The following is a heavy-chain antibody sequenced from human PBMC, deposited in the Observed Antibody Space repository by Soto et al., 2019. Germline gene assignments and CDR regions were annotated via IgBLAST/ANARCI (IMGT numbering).Heavy chain of an antibody. D-gene: IGHD5-12*01. CDR1: GGSISSYY. CDR3: ARDYREYSGYEY. Sequence: PSETLSLTCTVSGGSISSYYWSWIRQPPGKGLEWIGYIYYSGSTNYNPSLKSRVTISVDTSKNQFSLKLSSVTAADTAVYDCARDYREYSGYEYRGQRSPVTVSS. J-gene: IGHJ4*02. V-gene: IGHV4-59*01. CDR2: IYYSGST.